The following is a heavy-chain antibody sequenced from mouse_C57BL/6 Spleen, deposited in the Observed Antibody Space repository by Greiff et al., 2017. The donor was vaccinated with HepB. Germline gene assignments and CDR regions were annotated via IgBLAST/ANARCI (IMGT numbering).Heavy chain of an antibody. Sequence: VQLKQPGAELVKPGASVKLSCKASGYTFTSYWMHWVKQRPGQGLEWIGMIHPNSSSTNYNEKFKSKATLTVDKSSSTAYMQLSSLTSEDSAVYYCAREGSGTGYYFDYWGQGTTLTVSS. CDR3: AREGSGTGYYFDY. D-gene: IGHD4-1*01. CDR2: IHPNSSST. V-gene: IGHV1-64*01. J-gene: IGHJ2*01. CDR1: GYTFTSYW.